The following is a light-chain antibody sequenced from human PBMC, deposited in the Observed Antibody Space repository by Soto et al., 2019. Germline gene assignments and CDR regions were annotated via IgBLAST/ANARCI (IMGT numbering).Light chain of an antibody. CDR1: QSVSSN. V-gene: IGKV3-15*01. J-gene: IGKJ4*01. Sequence: EIVMTQSPATPSVSPGERATLSCRASQSVSSNLAWYQQKPGQAPRLLIFGASNRATGIPARFSGSGSGTEFTLTISSLQSEDFAVYYCQQYHNWPPLTFGGGTEVEIK. CDR2: GAS. CDR3: QQYHNWPPLT.